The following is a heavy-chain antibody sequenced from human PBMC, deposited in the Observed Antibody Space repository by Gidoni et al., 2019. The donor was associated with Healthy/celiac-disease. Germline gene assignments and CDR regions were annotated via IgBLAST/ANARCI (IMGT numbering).Heavy chain of an antibody. V-gene: IGHV4-31*03. Sequence: QVQLQESGPGLVKPSQTLSLPCTVSGGPICSGGYDWSWIRQPPGKGLEWLGYISYSGSTYYNPSLKSRVTTSVDTSKNQFYLKLSSVTAADTAVYYCARVLSYYDSRGAEFDPWGQGTLVTVSS. J-gene: IGHJ5*02. D-gene: IGHD3-22*01. CDR2: ISYSGST. CDR3: ARVLSYYDSRGAEFDP. CDR1: GGPICSGGYD.